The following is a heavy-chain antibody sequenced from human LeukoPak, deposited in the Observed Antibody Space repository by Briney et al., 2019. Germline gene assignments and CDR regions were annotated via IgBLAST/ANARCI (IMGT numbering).Heavy chain of an antibody. J-gene: IGHJ3*02. CDR2: INNDGSRT. D-gene: IGHD3-22*01. CDR1: GFTFSSHW. Sequence: GGSLRLSYAASGFTFSSHWMHWVRHAPGKGLVWVSRINNDGSRTSNADFVKGRFTISRDNAKNTLLLQMNSLRAEDTAVYYCARGQDYYDTSDYFHAFDIWGQGTMVTVSS. CDR3: ARGQDYYDTSDYFHAFDI. V-gene: IGHV3-74*01.